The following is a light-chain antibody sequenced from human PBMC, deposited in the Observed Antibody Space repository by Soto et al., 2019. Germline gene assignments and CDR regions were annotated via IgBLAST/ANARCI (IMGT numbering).Light chain of an antibody. CDR2: AAS. J-gene: IGKJ1*01. Sequence: DIQMTQSPSSLSASVGDRVTITCRASQSISSYLNWYQQKPRKAPKLLIYAASSLQSGVPSRFSGSGSGTDFTLTISSLQPEDSATYYCQQSYSTPWTFGQGTKVEIK. CDR1: QSISSY. V-gene: IGKV1-39*01. CDR3: QQSYSTPWT.